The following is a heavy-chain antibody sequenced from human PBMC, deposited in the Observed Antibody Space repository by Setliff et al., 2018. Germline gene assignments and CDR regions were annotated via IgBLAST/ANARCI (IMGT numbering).Heavy chain of an antibody. CDR1: GYTLTELS. D-gene: IGHD6-13*01. J-gene: IGHJ4*02. Sequence: ASVKVSCKVSGYTLTELSRHWVRQAPGKGLEWMGGFDPEDGETIYAQKFQGRVTMTEDTSTDTAYMELSSLRSDDTAAYFCARDQGHGITAAGTDFWGQGTLVTVSS. V-gene: IGHV1-24*01. CDR3: ARDQGHGITAAGTDF. CDR2: FDPEDGET.